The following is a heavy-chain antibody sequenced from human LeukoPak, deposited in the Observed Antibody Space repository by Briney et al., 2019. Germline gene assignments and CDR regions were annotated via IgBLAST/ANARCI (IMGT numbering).Heavy chain of an antibody. Sequence: ASVKVSCKASGYTFTGYYMHWVRQAPGQGLEWMGWINPNSGGTNYAQKFQGWVTMTRDTSISTAYMELSRLRSDDTAVYYCARMAPAHCSSTSCYVRETMGYYYYYGMDVWGQGTTVTVSS. D-gene: IGHD2-2*01. CDR2: INPNSGGT. CDR1: GYTFTGYY. J-gene: IGHJ6*02. CDR3: ARMAPAHCSSTSCYVRETMGYYYYYGMDV. V-gene: IGHV1-2*04.